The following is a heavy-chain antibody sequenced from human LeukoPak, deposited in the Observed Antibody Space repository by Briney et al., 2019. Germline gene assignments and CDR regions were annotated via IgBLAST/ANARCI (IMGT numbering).Heavy chain of an antibody. D-gene: IGHD3-22*01. V-gene: IGHV1-3*01. CDR3: AIGTYYYDSSGYPPDY. Sequence: RASVTVSCTASGYTFTSYAMHWVRQAPGQRLEWMGWINAGNGNTKYSQKFQGRVTITRDTSASTAYMELSSLRSEDTAVYYCAIGTYYYDSSGYPPDYWGQGTLVTVSS. CDR1: GYTFTSYA. J-gene: IGHJ4*02. CDR2: INAGNGNT.